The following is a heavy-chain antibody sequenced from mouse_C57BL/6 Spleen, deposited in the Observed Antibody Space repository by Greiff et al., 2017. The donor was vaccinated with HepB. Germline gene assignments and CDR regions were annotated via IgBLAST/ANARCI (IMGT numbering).Heavy chain of an antibody. CDR1: GYTFTDYY. CDR3: ARCPYDGYPFDY. J-gene: IGHJ2*01. V-gene: IGHV1-26*01. Sequence: EVQLQQSGPELVKPGASVKISCKASGYTFTDYYMHWVKQSHGQSLEWIGDINPNNGGTSYNQKFKGKATLTVDKSSSTAYMELRSLTSEDSAVYYCARCPYDGYPFDYWGQGTTLTVSS. CDR2: INPNNGGT. D-gene: IGHD2-3*01.